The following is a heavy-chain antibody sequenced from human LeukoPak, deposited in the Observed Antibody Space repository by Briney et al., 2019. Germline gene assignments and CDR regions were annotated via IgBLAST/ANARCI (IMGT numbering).Heavy chain of an antibody. Sequence: SETLSLTCTVSGGSISSRSYYWGWIRQPPGKGLEWIGTIYYSGSTYYNPSLKSRVTISVDTSKNQFSLKLSSVTAADMAVYYCARQFEGGYSPFDYWGQGTLVTVSS. CDR3: ARQFEGGYSPFDY. D-gene: IGHD5-12*01. V-gene: IGHV4-39*01. CDR2: IYYSGST. CDR1: GGSISSRSYY. J-gene: IGHJ4*02.